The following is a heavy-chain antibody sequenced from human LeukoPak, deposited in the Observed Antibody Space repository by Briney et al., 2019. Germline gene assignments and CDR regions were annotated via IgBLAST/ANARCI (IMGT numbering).Heavy chain of an antibody. V-gene: IGHV3-23*01. CDR2: ISGSGGST. Sequence: GGSLRLSCAASGFTFSSYAMSWVRQAPGKGLGWVSAISGSGGSTYCADSVKGRFTISRDNSKNTLYLQMNSLRAEDTAVYYCANSLYGDYGWFDPWGQGTLVTVSS. CDR1: GFTFSSYA. J-gene: IGHJ5*02. CDR3: ANSLYGDYGWFDP. D-gene: IGHD4-17*01.